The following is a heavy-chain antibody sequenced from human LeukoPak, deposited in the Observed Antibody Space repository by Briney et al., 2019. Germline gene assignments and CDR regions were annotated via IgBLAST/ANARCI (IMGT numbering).Heavy chain of an antibody. D-gene: IGHD2-21*02. Sequence: LSLTCAVSGGSISSSNWWSWVRQPPGKGLEWVAVISYDGSNINYAESVKGRFTISRDNSKNTLYLQMNSLRAEDTAVYYCAKDQYFVTGYYSHMDVWGKGTTVTISS. CDR1: GGSISSSN. CDR2: ISYDGSNI. J-gene: IGHJ6*03. CDR3: AKDQYFVTGYYSHMDV. V-gene: IGHV3-30*18.